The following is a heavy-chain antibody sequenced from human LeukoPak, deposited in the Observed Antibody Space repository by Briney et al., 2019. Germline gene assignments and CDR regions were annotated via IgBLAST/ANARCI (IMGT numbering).Heavy chain of an antibody. CDR2: IYYSGST. Sequence: SSETLSLTCTVSGGSVSSGNYYWSWIRQPPGKGLERIGYIYYSGSTNYNPSLKSRVTISVDTSKNQFSLKVSSVTAADTAMYYCAREDIAMVSPFDYWGQGTLVTVSS. V-gene: IGHV4-61*01. CDR3: AREDIAMVSPFDY. J-gene: IGHJ4*02. CDR1: GGSVSSGNYY. D-gene: IGHD5-18*01.